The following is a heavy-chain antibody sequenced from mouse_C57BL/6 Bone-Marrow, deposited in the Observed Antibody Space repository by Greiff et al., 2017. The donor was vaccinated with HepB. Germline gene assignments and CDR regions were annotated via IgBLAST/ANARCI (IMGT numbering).Heavy chain of an antibody. Sequence: QVQLQQSGAELGRPGASVKLSCKASGYTFTSYGISWVKQRTGQGLEWIGEIYPRSGNTYYNEKFKGKATLTADRSSSTAYMELRSLTSEDSAVYFCARDYYYGSYAMDYWGQGTSVTVSS. CDR2: IYPRSGNT. D-gene: IGHD1-1*01. CDR1: GYTFTSYG. CDR3: ARDYYYGSYAMDY. J-gene: IGHJ4*01. V-gene: IGHV1-81*01.